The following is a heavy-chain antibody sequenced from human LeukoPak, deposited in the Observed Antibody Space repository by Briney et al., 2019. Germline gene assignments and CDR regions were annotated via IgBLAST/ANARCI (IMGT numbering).Heavy chain of an antibody. J-gene: IGHJ5*02. CDR3: ARDGSGSYYSWFDP. CDR2: IYYSGST. Sequence: SETLSLTCTVSGGSMSPYHWGWIRQPPGKGLEWTGYIYYSGSTNYNPSLKSRVTISVDTSKNQFSLKLSSVTAADTAVYYCARDGSGSYYSWFDPWGQGTLVTVSS. D-gene: IGHD1-26*01. V-gene: IGHV4-59*12. CDR1: GGSMSPYH.